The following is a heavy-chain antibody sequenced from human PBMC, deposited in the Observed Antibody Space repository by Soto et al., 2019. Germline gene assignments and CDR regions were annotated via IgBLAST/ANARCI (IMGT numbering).Heavy chain of an antibody. CDR2: IDPSDSYT. CDR3: ASHLSSGNDY. Sequence: PGESLKISCKGSGYSFTSYRISWVRQMPGKGLEWMGRIDPSDSYTNYSPSFQGHVTISADKSISTAYLQWSSLKASDTAMYYCASHLSSGNDYWGQGTLVTVSS. CDR1: GYSFTSYR. J-gene: IGHJ4*02. D-gene: IGHD6-19*01. V-gene: IGHV5-10-1*01.